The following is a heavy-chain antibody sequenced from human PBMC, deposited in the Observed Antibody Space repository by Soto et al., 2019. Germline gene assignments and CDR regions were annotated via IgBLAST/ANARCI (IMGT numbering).Heavy chain of an antibody. Sequence: ASVKVSCQASGYTFTSYDINWVRQATGQGLEWMGWMNPNSGNTGYAQKFQGRVTMTRNTSISTAYMELRSLRSEDMAVYYCASFPIKGAFDIWGQGTMVTVSS. CDR2: MNPNSGNT. J-gene: IGHJ3*02. CDR3: ASFPIKGAFDI. CDR1: GYTFTSYD. V-gene: IGHV1-8*01. D-gene: IGHD5-12*01.